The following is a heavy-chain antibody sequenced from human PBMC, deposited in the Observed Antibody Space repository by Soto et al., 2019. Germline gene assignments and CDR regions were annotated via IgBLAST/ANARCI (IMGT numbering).Heavy chain of an antibody. CDR1: GFTFSNAW. CDR2: IKSKTDGGTT. D-gene: IGHD3-22*01. CDR3: TTDYLRGESYYDSSGYYSFDY. Sequence: PGGSLRLSCAASGFTFSNAWMSWVRQAPGKGLEWVGRIKSKTDGGTTDYAAPVKGRCTISRDDSKNTLYLQMNSLKTEDTAVYYCTTDYLRGESYYDSSGYYSFDYWGQGTLVTVSS. J-gene: IGHJ4*02. V-gene: IGHV3-15*01.